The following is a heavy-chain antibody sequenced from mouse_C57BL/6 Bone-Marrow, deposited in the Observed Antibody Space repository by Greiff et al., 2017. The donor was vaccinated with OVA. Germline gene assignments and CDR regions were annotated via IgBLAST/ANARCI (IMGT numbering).Heavy chain of an antibody. D-gene: IGHD1-1*01. CDR2: IDPENGDT. J-gene: IGHJ3*01. Sequence: EVQLQESGAELVRPGASVKLSCTASGFNIKDDYMHWVKQRPEQGLEWIGWIDPENGDTEYASKFQGKATITADTSSNTAYLQLSSLTSEDTAVYYGTGHYGSSYVWFAYWGQGTLVTVSA. V-gene: IGHV14-4*01. CDR3: TGHYGSSYVWFAY. CDR1: GFNIKDDY.